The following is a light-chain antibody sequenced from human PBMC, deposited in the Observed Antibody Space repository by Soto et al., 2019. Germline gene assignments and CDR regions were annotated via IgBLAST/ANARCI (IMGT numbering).Light chain of an antibody. J-gene: IGLJ1*01. CDR3: SSYASSSTS. V-gene: IGLV2-14*03. CDR2: EVS. Sequence: QSVLTQPVSVSGSPGQSITISCTGTSSDVGGYNYVSWYQQHPGKAPKLMIYEVSNRPSGVSNRFSGSKSGNTASLTISGLQAEDEADYYCSSYASSSTSFGTGSKVTVL. CDR1: SSDVGGYNY.